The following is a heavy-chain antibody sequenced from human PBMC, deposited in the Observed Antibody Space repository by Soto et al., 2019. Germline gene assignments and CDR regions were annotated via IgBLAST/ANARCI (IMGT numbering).Heavy chain of an antibody. V-gene: IGHV4-31*03. CDR1: GGSISSGGYY. J-gene: IGHJ6*02. CDR3: ARDARSRDYYYYGMDV. Sequence: PSETLFLTCTVSGGSISSGGYYWSWIRQHPGKGLEWIGYIYYSGSTYYNPSLKSRVTISVDTSKNQFSLKLSSVTAADTAVYYCARDARSRDYYYYGMDVWGQGTTVTVSS. CDR2: IYYSGST. D-gene: IGHD2-2*01.